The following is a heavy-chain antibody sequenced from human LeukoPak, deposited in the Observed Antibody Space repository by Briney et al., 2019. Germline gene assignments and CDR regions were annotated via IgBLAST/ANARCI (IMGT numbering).Heavy chain of an antibody. Sequence: GASVKVSCKASGYSFTGYYMHWVRQAPGQGLEWMGWINPNSGGTNYAQKFQGRVTMTRDTSISTAYMELSRLRSDDTAVYYCARDRTVYAQYVTMVRGVIIRYWGQGTLVTVSS. CDR2: INPNSGGT. D-gene: IGHD3-10*01. V-gene: IGHV1-2*02. CDR1: GYSFTGYY. J-gene: IGHJ4*02. CDR3: ARDRTVYAQYVTMVRGVIIRY.